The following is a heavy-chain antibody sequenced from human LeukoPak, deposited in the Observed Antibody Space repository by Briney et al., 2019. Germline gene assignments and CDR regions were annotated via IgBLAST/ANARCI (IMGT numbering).Heavy chain of an antibody. J-gene: IGHJ4*02. V-gene: IGHV3-7*04. D-gene: IGHD6-13*01. CDR1: GFTFSSYW. CDR3: ARNIAALES. Sequence: PGGSLRLSCAGSGFTFSSYWMTWVRQAPGKGLEWVANIKQDGSEKNYVDSVKGRFTISRDNAKNSLYLEMNSLRAEDTAVYHCARNIAALESWGQGTLVTVS. CDR2: IKQDGSEK.